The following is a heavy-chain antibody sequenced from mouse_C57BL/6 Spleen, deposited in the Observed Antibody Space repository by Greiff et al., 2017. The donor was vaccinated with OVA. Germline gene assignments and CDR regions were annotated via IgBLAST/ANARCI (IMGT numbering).Heavy chain of an antibody. CDR1: GYTFTGYW. CDR2: ILPGSGST. D-gene: IGHD1-1*01. V-gene: IGHV1-9*01. J-gene: IGHJ1*03. CDR3: ARRISYYYGSSPHWYFDV. Sequence: VQLQQSGAELMKPGASVKLSCKATGYTFTGYWIAWVKQRPGHGLEWIGAILPGSGSTNYTEKFKGKATFTADTSSNTAYMQRSSLTTEDSAIYYCARRISYYYGSSPHWYFDVWGTGTTVTVSS.